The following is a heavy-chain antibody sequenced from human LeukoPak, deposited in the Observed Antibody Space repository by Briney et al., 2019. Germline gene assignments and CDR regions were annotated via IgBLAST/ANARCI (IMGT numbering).Heavy chain of an antibody. J-gene: IGHJ6*04. CDR3: AKGGYCSSTSCYGYYYYGMDV. D-gene: IGHD2-2*01. CDR2: ISGSGGST. Sequence: PGGSLRLSCAASGFTFSSYAMSWVRQAPGKGLEWVSAISGSGGSTYYADSVKGRFTISRDNSKNTLYLQMNSLRAEDTAVYYCAKGGYCSSTSCYGYYYYGMDVWGKGTTVTVSS. CDR1: GFTFSSYA. V-gene: IGHV3-23*01.